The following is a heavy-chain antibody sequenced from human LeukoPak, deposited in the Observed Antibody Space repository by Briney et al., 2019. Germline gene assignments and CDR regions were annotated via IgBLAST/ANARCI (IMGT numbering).Heavy chain of an antibody. D-gene: IGHD3-3*01. CDR2: ISSSSSTI. Sequence: GXSLRLSYAASGFTFSSYSMNWVRQAPGKGLEWVSYISSSSSTIYYADSVKGRFTISRDNAKNSLYLQMNSLRAEDTAVYYCARDYDFWSGYPTYDYWGQGTLVTVSS. CDR3: ARDYDFWSGYPTYDY. V-gene: IGHV3-48*01. J-gene: IGHJ4*02. CDR1: GFTFSSYS.